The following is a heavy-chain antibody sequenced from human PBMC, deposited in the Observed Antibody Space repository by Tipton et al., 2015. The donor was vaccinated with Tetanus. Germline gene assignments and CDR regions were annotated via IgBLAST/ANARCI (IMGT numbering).Heavy chain of an antibody. CDR3: AADIATGANRWFDP. J-gene: IGHJ5*02. V-gene: IGHV4-4*07. Sequence: TLSLTCSVSGGSINPYYWSWIRQPAGKGLEWIGRIYRSGSTYWNPSLKSRVTMSVDTSKNQFSLKLSSVTAADTAVYYCAADIATGANRWFDPWGQGTLVTVSS. D-gene: IGHD4/OR15-4a*01. CDR1: GGSINPYY. CDR2: IYRSGST.